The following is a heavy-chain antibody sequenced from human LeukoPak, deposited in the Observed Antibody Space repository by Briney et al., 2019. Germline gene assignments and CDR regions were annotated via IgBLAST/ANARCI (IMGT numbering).Heavy chain of an antibody. J-gene: IGHJ4*02. CDR1: GGTFSTYS. V-gene: IGHV1-69*02. Sequence: SVKVSCKASGGTFSTYSFNLVRQAPGQGLEWMGRIIPILGIANYAQKFQGRVTITADKSASTAYMDLSSLRSEDTAVYYCARAGQLSTGAYFDYWGQGTLVTVSS. CDR3: ARAGQLSTGAYFDY. CDR2: IIPILGIA. D-gene: IGHD6-6*01.